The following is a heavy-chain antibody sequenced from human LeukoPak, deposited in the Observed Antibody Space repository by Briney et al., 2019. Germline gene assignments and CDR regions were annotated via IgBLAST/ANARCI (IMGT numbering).Heavy chain of an antibody. D-gene: IGHD3-3*01. J-gene: IGHJ4*02. CDR3: ARDIKGRIFGVAYPVGPFDY. CDR1: GYTFTGYY. CDR2: INPNSGGT. Sequence: ASVKVSFKASGYTFTGYYMHWVRQAPGQGPEWMGWINPNSGGTNYAQKFQGRVTMTRDTSISTAYMELSRLRSDDTAVYYCARDIKGRIFGVAYPVGPFDYWGQGTLVTVSS. V-gene: IGHV1-2*02.